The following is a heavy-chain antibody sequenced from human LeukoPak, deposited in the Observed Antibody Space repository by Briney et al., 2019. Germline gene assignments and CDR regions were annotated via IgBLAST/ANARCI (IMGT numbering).Heavy chain of an antibody. CDR3: ARGLVGATSVYFDY. Sequence: GGSLRLSCAVSGFTFSTYSMNWVRQAPGKGQEWVSSISSGSGYLYQADSVKGRFTISRDNAKNSLYLQMNSLRAEDTAVYYCARGLVGATSVYFDYWGQGTLVTVSS. D-gene: IGHD1-26*01. V-gene: IGHV3-21*01. J-gene: IGHJ4*02. CDR1: GFTFSTYS. CDR2: ISSGSGYL.